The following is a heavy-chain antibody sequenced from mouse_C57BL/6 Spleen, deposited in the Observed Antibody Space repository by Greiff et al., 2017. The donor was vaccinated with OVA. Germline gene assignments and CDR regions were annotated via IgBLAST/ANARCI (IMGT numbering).Heavy chain of an antibody. V-gene: IGHV5-17*01. CDR3: VRKRLLRPPYAMDY. D-gene: IGHD1-2*01. Sequence: EVKLVESGGGLVKPGGSLKLSCAASGFTFSDYGMHWVRQAPEKGLEWVAYISSGSSTIYYADTVKGRFTISRDNAKNTLFLQMTSLRSEDTAMYYCVRKRLLRPPYAMDYWGQGTSVTVSS. J-gene: IGHJ4*01. CDR2: ISSGSSTI. CDR1: GFTFSDYG.